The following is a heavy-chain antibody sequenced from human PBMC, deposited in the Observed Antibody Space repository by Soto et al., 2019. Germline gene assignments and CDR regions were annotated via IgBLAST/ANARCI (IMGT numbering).Heavy chain of an antibody. V-gene: IGHV4-39*01. Sequence: QLQLQESGPGLVKPSETLSLTCTVSGDSISSSSYYWGWIRQPPGKGLECIGSFYYSGSTFYNPSLKSRVTTSVDTSKNQFSLRLSSATAADTAVYYCARAQTYCTGSSCYSRGGFDIWGQGTVVTVSS. D-gene: IGHD2-15*01. J-gene: IGHJ3*02. CDR3: ARAQTYCTGSSCYSRGGFDI. CDR2: FYYSGST. CDR1: GDSISSSSYY.